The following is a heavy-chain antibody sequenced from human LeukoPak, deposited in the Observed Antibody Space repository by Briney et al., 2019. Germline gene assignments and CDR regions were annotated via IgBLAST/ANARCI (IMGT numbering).Heavy chain of an antibody. CDR1: GYTFTGYY. CDR2: INPNSGGT. V-gene: IGHV1-2*02. Sequence: ASVKVSCKASGYTFTGYYMHWVRQAPGQGLEWMGWINPNSGGTNYAQKFQGRVTMTRDTFISTAYMELSRLRSDDTAVYYCARGKIVVVPAGRGKNWFDPWGQGTLVTVSS. CDR3: ARGKIVVVPAGRGKNWFDP. J-gene: IGHJ5*02. D-gene: IGHD2-2*01.